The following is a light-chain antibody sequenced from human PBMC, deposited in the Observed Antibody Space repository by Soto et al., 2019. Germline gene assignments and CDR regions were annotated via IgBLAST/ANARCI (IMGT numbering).Light chain of an antibody. Sequence: QSALTQPASVSGSPGQSITISCTGTSSDVGGYNSVSWFQQHPSKAPKLIIYEVSHRPSGVSIRFSGSKSGNTASLTISGLQAEDEADYYGNSYRHSTTLVFGTGTKVTVL. CDR1: SSDVGGYNS. CDR2: EVS. J-gene: IGLJ1*01. V-gene: IGLV2-14*01. CDR3: NSYRHSTTLV.